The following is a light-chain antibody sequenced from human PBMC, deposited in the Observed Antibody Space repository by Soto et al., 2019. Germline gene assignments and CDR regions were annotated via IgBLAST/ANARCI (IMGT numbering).Light chain of an antibody. J-gene: IGKJ4*01. CDR2: GAS. CDR3: QQYNNWPLT. CDR1: QSVSSK. Sequence: EIVMTQSPATLSVSPGERATLSCRASQSVSSKLAWYQQKPGQAPRLLIYGASTRATGIPARFSGSGSGTEFTFTISSLQSEDFAVYYCQQYNNWPLTFGGGTKVDI. V-gene: IGKV3-15*01.